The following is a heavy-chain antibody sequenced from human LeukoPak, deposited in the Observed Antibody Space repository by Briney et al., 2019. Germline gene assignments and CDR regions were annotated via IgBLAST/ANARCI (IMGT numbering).Heavy chain of an antibody. CDR3: ASIYDSSGYYPF. CDR2: IYYSGST. Sequence: PSETLSLTCTVSGGSISSSSYYWGWIRQPPGKGLEWIGSIYYSGSTYYNPSLKSRVTISVDTSKNQLSLKLSSVTAADTAVYYCASIYDSSGYYPFWGQGTLVTVSS. D-gene: IGHD3-22*01. V-gene: IGHV4-39*01. CDR1: GGSISSSSYY. J-gene: IGHJ4*02.